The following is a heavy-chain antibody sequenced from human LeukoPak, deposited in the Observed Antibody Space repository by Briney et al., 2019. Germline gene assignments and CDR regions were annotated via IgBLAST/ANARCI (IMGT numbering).Heavy chain of an antibody. Sequence: SETLSLTCTVSGGSISSYYWSWIRQPPGKGLEWIGYIYYSGSTYYNPSLKSRVTISVDTSKNQFSLKLSSVTAADTAVYYCAKSDVDTAMVTTAFDIWGQGTMVTVSS. CDR3: AKSDVDTAMVTTAFDI. CDR1: GGSISSYY. CDR2: IYYSGST. V-gene: IGHV4-59*06. D-gene: IGHD5-18*01. J-gene: IGHJ3*02.